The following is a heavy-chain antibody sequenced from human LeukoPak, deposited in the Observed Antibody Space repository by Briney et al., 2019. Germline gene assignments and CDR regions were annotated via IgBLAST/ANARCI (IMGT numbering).Heavy chain of an antibody. CDR1: GGSISSYY. J-gene: IGHJ4*02. CDR2: IYNSGST. V-gene: IGHV4-59*12. Sequence: SETLSLTCTVSGGSISSYYWSWIRQPPGKGLEWIGYIYNSGSTYYNPSLKSRITISIDTSKNQFSLRLTSVTAADTAVYYCAREGYGSGSRGPLGYWGLGILVTVSS. D-gene: IGHD3-10*01. CDR3: AREGYGSGSRGPLGY.